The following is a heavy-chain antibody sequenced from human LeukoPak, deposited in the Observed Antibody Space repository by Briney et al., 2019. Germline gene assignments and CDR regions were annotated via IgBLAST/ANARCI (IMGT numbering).Heavy chain of an antibody. CDR1: GGSISSYY. CDR2: IYYSGGT. Sequence: SETLSLTCTVSGGSISSYYRSWIRQPPGKGLEWIGYIYYSGGTNYNPSLKSRVTISVDTSKNQFSLKLSSVTAADTAVYYCARDRPNWGDAFDIWGQGTMVTVSS. J-gene: IGHJ3*02. D-gene: IGHD7-27*01. CDR3: ARDRPNWGDAFDI. V-gene: IGHV4-59*01.